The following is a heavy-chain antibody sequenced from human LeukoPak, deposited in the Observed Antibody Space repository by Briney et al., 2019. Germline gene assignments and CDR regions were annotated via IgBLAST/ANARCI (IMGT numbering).Heavy chain of an antibody. Sequence: PGRSLRLSCVASGFTFDDYAMHWVRQVPGKGLEWVSGITWNSGGIDYVDSVKGRFTISRDNAKNSLYLQMNSLRAEDTAVYYCARDPGAIAVAGTLYYYYMDVWGKGTTVTISS. V-gene: IGHV3-9*01. CDR3: ARDPGAIAVAGTLYYYYMDV. J-gene: IGHJ6*03. CDR2: ITWNSGGI. D-gene: IGHD6-19*01. CDR1: GFTFDDYA.